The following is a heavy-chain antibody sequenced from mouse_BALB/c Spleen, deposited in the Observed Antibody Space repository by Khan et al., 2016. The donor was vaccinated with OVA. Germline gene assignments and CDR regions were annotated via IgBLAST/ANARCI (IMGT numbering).Heavy chain of an antibody. Sequence: QVQLQQSGAELVRPGVSVKISCKGSGYTFTDYAIHWVKQSHAKSLEWIGVISTYYGDASYNQKFKGKATMTVDKSSNTAYMELARLTSEDSAIYSCARPSTATAMDYWGQGTSVTVSS. V-gene: IGHV1S137*01. J-gene: IGHJ4*01. CDR1: GYTFTDYA. CDR3: ARPSTATAMDY. D-gene: IGHD1-2*01. CDR2: ISTYYGDA.